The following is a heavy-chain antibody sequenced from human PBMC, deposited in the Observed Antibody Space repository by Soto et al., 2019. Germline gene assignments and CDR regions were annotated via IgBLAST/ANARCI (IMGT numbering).Heavy chain of an antibody. CDR1: GFTFSNSA. V-gene: IGHV3-33*01. Sequence: SGFTFSNSAMHWVRQAPGRGLQWVAIIWYDGSKKYYGDSVEGRFTIFRDNSNNMLYLQVNSLRAEDTAVYYCARGGTNGWSLDYWGQGTPVTVSS. D-gene: IGHD6-19*01. CDR3: ARGGTNGWSLDY. J-gene: IGHJ4*02. CDR2: IWYDGSKK.